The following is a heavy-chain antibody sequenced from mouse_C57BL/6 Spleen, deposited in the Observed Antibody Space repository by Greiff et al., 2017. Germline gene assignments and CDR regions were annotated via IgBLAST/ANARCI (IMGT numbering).Heavy chain of an antibody. D-gene: IGHD1-1*01. CDR2: INPGSGGT. Sequence: VKLQESGAELVRPGTSVKVSCKASGYAFTNYLIEWVKQRPGQGLEWIGVINPGSGGTNYNEKFKGKATLTADKSSSTAYMQLSSLTSEDSAVYFCALHGSSSMDYWGQGTSVTVSS. V-gene: IGHV1-54*01. CDR1: GYAFTNYL. CDR3: ALHGSSSMDY. J-gene: IGHJ4*01.